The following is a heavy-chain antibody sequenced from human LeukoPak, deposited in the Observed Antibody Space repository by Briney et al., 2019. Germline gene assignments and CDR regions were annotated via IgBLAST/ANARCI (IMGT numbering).Heavy chain of an antibody. CDR1: GFTFSGSA. CDR3: RAAADLNDY. CDR2: TRSKADSYTT. J-gene: IGHJ4*02. D-gene: IGHD6-13*01. Sequence: GGSLKLSCAASGFTFSGSAMHWVRQASGKGLEWLGRTRSKADSYTTAYAASVKGRFIVSRDDSKNTAYLQMNSLKTEDTAVYYCRAAADLNDYWGQGTLVTVSS. V-gene: IGHV3-73*01.